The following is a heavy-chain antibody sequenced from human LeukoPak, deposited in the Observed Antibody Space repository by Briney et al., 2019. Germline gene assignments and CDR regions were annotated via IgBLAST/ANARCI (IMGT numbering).Heavy chain of an antibody. D-gene: IGHD1-14*01. V-gene: IGHV3-11*01. CDR2: ISSGGTTI. CDR3: ARDKRKIRTRDTSYFYFYYGMDV. Sequence: GGSLRLSCAASGFTFSDYYMGWIRQAPGKGLEWISYISSGGTTIHYADSVKGRFTISRDNAKNSLYLQLSSLKTEDTAVYYCARDKRKIRTRDTSYFYFYYGMDVWGHGTTVTVSS. CDR1: GFTFSDYY. J-gene: IGHJ6*02.